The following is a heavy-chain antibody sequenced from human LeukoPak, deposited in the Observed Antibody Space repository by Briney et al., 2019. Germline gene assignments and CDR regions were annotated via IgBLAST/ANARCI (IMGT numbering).Heavy chain of an antibody. D-gene: IGHD6-13*01. CDR1: GGSISSYY. J-gene: IGHJ4*02. Sequence: KTSETLSLTCTVSGGSISSYYWSWLRQPPGKGLEWIGYIYYSGSTNYNPSLKSRVTISVDTSKNQFSLKMSSVTAAGTAVYYCARVVAAAGTGYYFDYWGQGTLVTVSS. CDR2: IYYSGST. CDR3: ARVVAAAGTGYYFDY. V-gene: IGHV4-59*01.